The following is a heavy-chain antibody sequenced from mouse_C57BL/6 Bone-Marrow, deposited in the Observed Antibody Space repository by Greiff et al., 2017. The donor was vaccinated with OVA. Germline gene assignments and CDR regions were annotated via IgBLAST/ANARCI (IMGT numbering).Heavy chain of an antibody. CDR2: IFPGSGST. V-gene: IGHV1-75*01. Sequence: VQLQQSGPELVKPGASVKISCTASGYTFTDYYINWVKQRPGQGLEWIGWIFPGSGSTYYNEKFKGKATLTADKSYSPAYMLLSSLTSEASAVYFCAISGIFGVFDFWGQGTTLTVSS. J-gene: IGHJ2*01. D-gene: IGHD3-1*01. CDR1: GYTFTDYY. CDR3: AISGIFGVFDF.